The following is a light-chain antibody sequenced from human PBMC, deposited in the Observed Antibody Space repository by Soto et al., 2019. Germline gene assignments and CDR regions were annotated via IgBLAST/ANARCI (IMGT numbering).Light chain of an antibody. CDR1: SSDVGSYNR. V-gene: IGLV2-18*02. J-gene: IGLJ2*01. Sequence: QSALTQPPSVSGSPGQSVAISCTGTSSDVGSYNRVSWYQQPPGTAPKLMIYDVNNRPSGVPDRFSGSKSGNTASLTISGLQAEDEADYYCSSYAVGSTLVFGGGTKLTVL. CDR3: SSYAVGSTLV. CDR2: DVN.